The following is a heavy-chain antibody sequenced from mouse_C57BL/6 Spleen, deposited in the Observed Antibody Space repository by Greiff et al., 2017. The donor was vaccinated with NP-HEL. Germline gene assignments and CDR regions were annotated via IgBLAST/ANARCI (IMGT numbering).Heavy chain of an antibody. CDR2: IWSGGST. V-gene: IGHV2-2*01. Sequence: VQGVESGPGLVQPSQSLSITCTVSGFSLTSYGVHWVRQSPGKGLEWLGVIWSGGSTDYNAAFISRLSISKDNSKSQVFFKMNSLQADDTAIYYCARGVYYYGSSDYYAMDYWGQGTSVTVSS. CDR1: GFSLTSYG. CDR3: ARGVYYYGSSDYYAMDY. J-gene: IGHJ4*01. D-gene: IGHD1-1*01.